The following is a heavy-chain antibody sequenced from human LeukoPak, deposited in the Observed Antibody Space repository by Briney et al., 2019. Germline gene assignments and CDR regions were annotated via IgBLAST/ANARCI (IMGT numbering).Heavy chain of an antibody. CDR3: ARETIVVVPAAKFSKFDP. J-gene: IGHJ5*02. V-gene: IGHV3-30-3*01. CDR2: ILYDGSNK. Sequence: PGRSLRLSCAASRFTFSSYAMHWVRQAPGKGLGWVAVILYDGSNKYYADSVRGRFTISRDNSKNTLYLQMSSLRAEDTAVYYCARETIVVVPAAKFSKFDPWGQGTLVTVSS. CDR1: RFTFSSYA. D-gene: IGHD2-2*01.